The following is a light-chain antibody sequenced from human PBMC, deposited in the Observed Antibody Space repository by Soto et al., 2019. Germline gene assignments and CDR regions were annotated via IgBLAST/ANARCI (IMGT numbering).Light chain of an antibody. CDR1: QSVRNNY. Sequence: EIVLTQSPGALSLSPGTRAALSCRASQSVRNNYLAWYQQKPGQAPRLLIYGASSRATGIPDRFSGSGSGTDFTLTISRLEPEDFAVYYCQHYGTSQGTFGQGTRLEIK. CDR3: QHYGTSQGT. CDR2: GAS. J-gene: IGKJ5*01. V-gene: IGKV3-20*01.